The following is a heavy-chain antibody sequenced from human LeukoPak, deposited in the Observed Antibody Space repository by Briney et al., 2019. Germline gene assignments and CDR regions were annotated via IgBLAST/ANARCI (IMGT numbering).Heavy chain of an antibody. CDR3: ARDPGAGDY. V-gene: IGHV3-21*01. D-gene: IGHD3-10*01. CDR1: GFTFSTYS. J-gene: IGHJ4*02. Sequence: GGSLRLSCAASGFTFSTYSMNWVRQAPGKGLEWVSSVTSRGNIYYADSVKGRFTIPRDNARDSLFLQMNRLRAEDTAVYYCARDPGAGDYWGQGTLVTVSS. CDR2: VTSRGNI.